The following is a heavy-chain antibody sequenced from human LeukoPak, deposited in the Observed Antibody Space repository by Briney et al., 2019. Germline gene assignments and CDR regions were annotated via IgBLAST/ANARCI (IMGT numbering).Heavy chain of an antibody. CDR2: ISDSGGST. CDR1: GFTFSSYA. J-gene: IGHJ4*02. Sequence: GGSLRLSCAASGFTFSSYALSWVRQAPGKGLEWVSTISDSGGSTYYADSVKGRFTISRDNSKNTLFLQMNSPRAEDTAAYYCAKQYGSGSYYNYFDYWGQGTLVSVSS. CDR3: AKQYGSGSYYNYFDY. V-gene: IGHV3-23*01. D-gene: IGHD3-10*01.